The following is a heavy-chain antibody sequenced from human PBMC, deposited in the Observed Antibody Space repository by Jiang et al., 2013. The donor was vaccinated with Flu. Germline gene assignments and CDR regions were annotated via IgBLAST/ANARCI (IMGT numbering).Heavy chain of an antibody. V-gene: IGHV3-30*02. CDR1: GFSFSYYA. J-gene: IGHJ4*02. CDR2: IRYDGSDT. Sequence: VQLVESGGGVVQPGGSLRLSCAASGFSFSYYAMYWVRQASGKGLEWLTSIRYDGSDTYYADSVKGRFTISRDNPENTLFLQMNSLRAEDTAVYYCATLRGSSYDTYLLDSWGQGTLVTVSS. CDR3: ATLRGSSYDTYLLDS. D-gene: IGHD2-15*01.